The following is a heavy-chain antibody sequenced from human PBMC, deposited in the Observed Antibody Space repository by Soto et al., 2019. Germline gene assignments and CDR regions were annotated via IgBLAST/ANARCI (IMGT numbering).Heavy chain of an antibody. CDR1: GFTLTDHW. CDR2: MKEDGRQM. CDR3: VRDDGDY. J-gene: IGHJ4*02. V-gene: IGHV3-7*03. Sequence: PGGSLRLSCSASGFTLTDHWMKWIRQAPGKGLEWVASMKEDGRQMFYVDSVRGRFTISRDIDRNLLYLQMNSLRAEDSAMYYCVRDDGDYVGQGTPVTVSS.